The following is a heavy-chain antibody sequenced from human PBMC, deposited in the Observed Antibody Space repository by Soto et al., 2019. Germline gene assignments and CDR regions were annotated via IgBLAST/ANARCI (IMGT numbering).Heavy chain of an antibody. Sequence: PGGSLRLSCAASGFTFRSYEMHWVRQPPGKGLQWISYISADGSGTYYADSVRGRFTISRDNARNSLSLQMNSLRADDTAVYYCAKYGWYSYGYGMDVWGQGTTVTVSS. J-gene: IGHJ6*02. D-gene: IGHD5-18*01. CDR3: AKYGWYSYGYGMDV. CDR1: GFTFRSYE. CDR2: ISADGSGT. V-gene: IGHV3-48*03.